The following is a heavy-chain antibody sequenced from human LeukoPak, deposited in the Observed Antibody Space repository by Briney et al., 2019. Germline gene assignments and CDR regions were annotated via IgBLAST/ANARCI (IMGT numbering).Heavy chain of an antibody. V-gene: IGHV4-39*07. CDR1: GGSISSSSYY. J-gene: IGHJ5*02. CDR2: IYYSGST. CDR3: ASYSSSWYST. D-gene: IGHD6-13*01. Sequence: SETLSLTCTVSGGSISSSSYYWGWIRQPPGKGLEWIGSIYYSGSTYYNPSLKSRVTISVDTSKNQFSLKLSSVTAADTAVYYCASYSSSWYSTWGQGTLVTVSS.